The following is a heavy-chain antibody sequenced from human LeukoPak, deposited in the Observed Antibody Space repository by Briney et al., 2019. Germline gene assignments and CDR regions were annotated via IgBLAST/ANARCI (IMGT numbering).Heavy chain of an antibody. D-gene: IGHD5-18*01. Sequence: GGSLRLSCAASGFTLSSYAMHWVRQAPGKGLEWVAVISYDGSNKYYADSVKGRFTISRDNSKNTLYLQMNSLRAEDTAVYYCARDHEVSDSYGFDYWGQGTLVTVSS. CDR2: ISYDGSNK. J-gene: IGHJ4*02. CDR3: ARDHEVSDSYGFDY. V-gene: IGHV3-30*04. CDR1: GFTLSSYA.